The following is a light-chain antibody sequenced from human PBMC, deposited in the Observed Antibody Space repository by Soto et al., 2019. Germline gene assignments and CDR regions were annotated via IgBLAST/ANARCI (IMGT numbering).Light chain of an antibody. CDR2: DAS. CDR3: QQRSHWPPFT. V-gene: IGKV3-11*01. J-gene: IGKJ4*01. CDR1: QSVSTY. Sequence: EIVLTQSPATLSRSPGERATLSCRASQSVSTYLAWYQQKPGQAPRLLIFDASNRASGIPSRFSGSGSGTNFTLTISRLEPEDFAVYFCQQRSHWPPFTFGGGTKVEIK.